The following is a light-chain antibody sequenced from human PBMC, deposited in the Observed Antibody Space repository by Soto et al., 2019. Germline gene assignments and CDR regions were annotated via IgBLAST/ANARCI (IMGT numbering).Light chain of an antibody. CDR1: QSISNS. CDR2: VAS. Sequence: DIQMTQSLSSLSASVGDTVTITCRASQSISNSLSWYQQKPGTAPKFLIYVASTWQRGVPSRFSGSGSGTDFTLTISSLQPEDVATYYCQQTFSPPYTFGQGTKLEIK. J-gene: IGKJ2*01. V-gene: IGKV1-39*01. CDR3: QQTFSPPYT.